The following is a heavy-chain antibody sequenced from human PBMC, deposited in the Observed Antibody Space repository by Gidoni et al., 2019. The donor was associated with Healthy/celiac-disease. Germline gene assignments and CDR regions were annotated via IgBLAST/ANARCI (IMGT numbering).Heavy chain of an antibody. J-gene: IGHJ3*02. Sequence: QVQLVQSGAEVKKPGASVKVSCTASGYTFTSYDINWVRQATGQGLAWMGWMNPNSGNTGYAQKFQGRVTMTRNTSISTAYMELSSLRSEDTAVYYCARGAMIAVKYDAFDIWGQGTMVTVSS. CDR2: MNPNSGNT. CDR3: ARGAMIAVKYDAFDI. D-gene: IGHD3-22*01. V-gene: IGHV1-8*01. CDR1: GYTFTSYD.